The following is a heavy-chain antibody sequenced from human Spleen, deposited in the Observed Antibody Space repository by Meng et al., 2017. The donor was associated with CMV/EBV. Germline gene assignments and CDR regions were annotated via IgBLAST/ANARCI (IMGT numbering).Heavy chain of an antibody. D-gene: IGHD3-3*01. V-gene: IGHV3-21*04. CDR2: ISSRGSHI. J-gene: IGHJ5*02. CDR1: RSTFSSCS. CDR3: AKDKLRFFKNWFDP. Sequence: SRSTFSSCSMNWVRQALGKGLEWVSSISSRGSHIYYADSVKGRFTISRDNAKNSLYLQMNSLRAEDTAVYYCAKDKLRFFKNWFDPWGQGTLVTVSS.